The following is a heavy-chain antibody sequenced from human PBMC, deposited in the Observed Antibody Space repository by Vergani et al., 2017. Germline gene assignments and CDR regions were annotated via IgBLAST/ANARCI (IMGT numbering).Heavy chain of an antibody. CDR3: ARAPSDYFDY. D-gene: IGHD3-10*01. CDR1: GFTFSSYE. Sequence: EVQLVESGGGLVQPGGSLRLSCAASGFTFSSYEMNWVRQAPGKGLEWVSYISSSGSTIYYADSVKSRFTISRDNAKNSLYLQMNSLRAEDTAVYYCARAPSDYFDYWGQGTLVTVSS. V-gene: IGHV3-48*03. J-gene: IGHJ4*02. CDR2: ISSSGSTI.